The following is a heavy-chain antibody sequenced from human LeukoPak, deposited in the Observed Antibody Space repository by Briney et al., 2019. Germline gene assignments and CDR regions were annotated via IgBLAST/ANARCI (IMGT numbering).Heavy chain of an antibody. CDR3: ARDRGIAAAALTD. Sequence: SETLPLTCTVSGGSISSYYWSWIRQPPGKGLEWIGYIYYSGSTNYNPSLKSRVTISVDTSKNQFSLKLSSVTAADTAVYYCARDRGIAAAALTDWGQGTLVTVSS. J-gene: IGHJ4*02. CDR1: GGSISSYY. V-gene: IGHV4-59*01. CDR2: IYYSGST. D-gene: IGHD6-13*01.